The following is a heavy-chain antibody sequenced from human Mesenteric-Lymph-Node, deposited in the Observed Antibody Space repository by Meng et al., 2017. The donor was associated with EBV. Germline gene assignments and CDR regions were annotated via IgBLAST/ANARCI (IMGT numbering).Heavy chain of an antibody. CDR2: ISGYYGNT. D-gene: IGHD3-16*01. J-gene: IGHJ4*02. V-gene: IGHV1-18*01. CDR1: GYTFTTNG. Sequence: QFQLVQVGGEVKKPGASVKFSCKASGYTFTTNGLSWVRQAPGQGLEWMGWISGYYGNTNYAQKFQGRVTMTTDTSTSTAYMELRSLRSDDTAVYYCARDGGAGGDKGYWGQGTLVTVSS. CDR3: ARDGGAGGDKGY.